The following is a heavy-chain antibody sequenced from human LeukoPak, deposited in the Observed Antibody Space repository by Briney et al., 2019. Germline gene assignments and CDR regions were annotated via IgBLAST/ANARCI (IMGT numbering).Heavy chain of an antibody. CDR3: ARGGWELLQGFYYFDY. Sequence: ASVKVSCKASGYTFTGYYMHWVRQAPGQGLEWMGWINPNSGGTNYAQKFQGRVTMTRDTSISTAYMELSRLRSDDTAVYYCARGGWELLQGFYYFDYWGQGTLVTVSS. CDR1: GYTFTGYY. J-gene: IGHJ4*02. CDR2: INPNSGGT. D-gene: IGHD1-26*01. V-gene: IGHV1-2*02.